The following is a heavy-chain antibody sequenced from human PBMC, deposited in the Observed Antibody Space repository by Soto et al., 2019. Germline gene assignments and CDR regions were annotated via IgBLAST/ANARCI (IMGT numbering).Heavy chain of an antibody. D-gene: IGHD3-22*01. V-gene: IGHV4-4*09. CDR3: ARLNYYGSLYYFDK. J-gene: IGHJ4*02. Sequence: PSETLSLTCTVSGGFIWGWIRQSPDKGLEWIGYIYNSGRYNYNPSLESRLTISIDTSKNQFFLKLTSATAADTAIYYCARLNYYGSLYYFDKWGPGTLVTVSP. CDR2: IYNSGRY. CDR1: GGFI.